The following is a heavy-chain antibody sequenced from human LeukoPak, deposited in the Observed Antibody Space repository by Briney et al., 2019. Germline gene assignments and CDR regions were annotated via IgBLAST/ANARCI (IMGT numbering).Heavy chain of an antibody. CDR2: IYSGSST. CDR1: GFTVSSNS. CDR3: ARVLSGSGSLYYYYYYMDV. J-gene: IGHJ6*03. V-gene: IGHV3-53*01. Sequence: GGSLRLSCTVSGFTVSSNSMSWVRQAPGKGLEWVSLIYSGSSTYYADSVRGRFTISRDNSKNTLYLQMNSLRAEDTAVYYCARVLSGSGSLYYYYYYMDVWGKGTTVTISS. D-gene: IGHD6-19*01.